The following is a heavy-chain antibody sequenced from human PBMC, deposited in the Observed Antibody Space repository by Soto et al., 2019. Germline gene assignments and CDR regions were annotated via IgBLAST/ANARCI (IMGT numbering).Heavy chain of an antibody. CDR1: GFTFSSNS. Sequence: GGSLRLSCVATGFTFSSNSMSWVRQAPGKGLEWVSIINPGGTKTYYADSVKGRFTISRDNSKNTLYLQMNSLRAEDTAVYYCVKRDGSGSYRWFDPWGQGTQVTVSS. J-gene: IGHJ5*02. D-gene: IGHD3-10*01. V-gene: IGHV3-23*01. CDR3: VKRDGSGSYRWFDP. CDR2: INPGGTKT.